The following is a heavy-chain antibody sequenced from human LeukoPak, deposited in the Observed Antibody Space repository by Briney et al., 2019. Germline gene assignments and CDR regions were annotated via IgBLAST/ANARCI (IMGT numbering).Heavy chain of an antibody. D-gene: IGHD3-22*01. CDR3: ARIVGYYDSSGYYYYYYMDV. CDR1: GYSFTSYW. CDR2: IYPGDSDT. V-gene: IGHV5-51*01. Sequence: KHGESLKISCKGSGYSFTSYWIGWVRQMPGKGLEWMGIIYPGDSDTRYSPSFQGQVTISADKSISTAYLQCSSLKASDTAMYYCARIVGYYDSSGYYYYYYMDVWGKGTTVTVSS. J-gene: IGHJ6*03.